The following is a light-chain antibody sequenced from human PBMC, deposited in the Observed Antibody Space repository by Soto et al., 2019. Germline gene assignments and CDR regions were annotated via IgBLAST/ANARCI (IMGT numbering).Light chain of an antibody. CDR2: GNN. CDR1: SSNIGAGYD. V-gene: IGLV1-40*01. Sequence: QAVVTQPPSVSGAPGQRVTISCTGSSSNIGAGYDVHWSQQLPGRAPKVLIYGNNNRPSGVPDRFSASKSGTSASLAITGLQAEDEADYYCQSFDTSLSGWVFGGGTQLTVL. J-gene: IGLJ7*01. CDR3: QSFDTSLSGWV.